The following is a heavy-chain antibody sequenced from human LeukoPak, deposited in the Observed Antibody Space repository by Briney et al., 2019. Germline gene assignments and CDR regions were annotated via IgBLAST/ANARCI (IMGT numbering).Heavy chain of an antibody. V-gene: IGHV3-7*01. CDR3: ARDHVLRFLEDYMDV. J-gene: IGHJ6*03. CDR1: GFTFSSYW. D-gene: IGHD3-3*01. Sequence: GGPLRLSCAASGFTFSSYWMSWVRQAPGKGLEWVANIKQDGSEKYYVDSVKGRFTISRDNAKNSLYLQMNSLRAEDTAVYYCARDHVLRFLEDYMDVWGKGTTVTVSS. CDR2: IKQDGSEK.